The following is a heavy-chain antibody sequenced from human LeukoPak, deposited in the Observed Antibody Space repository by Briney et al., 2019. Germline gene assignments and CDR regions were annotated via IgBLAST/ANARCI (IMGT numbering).Heavy chain of an antibody. J-gene: IGHJ4*02. CDR2: ISSSSSYI. D-gene: IGHD6-19*01. CDR3: AKAASGWYYFDY. CDR1: GFTFSSYS. V-gene: IGHV3-21*04. Sequence: GGSLRLSCAASGFTFSSYSMNWVRQAPGKGLEWVSSISSSSSYIYYADSVKGQFTISRDNPKNTLYLQMNSLRAEDTAVYYCAKAASGWYYFDYWGQGTLVTVSS.